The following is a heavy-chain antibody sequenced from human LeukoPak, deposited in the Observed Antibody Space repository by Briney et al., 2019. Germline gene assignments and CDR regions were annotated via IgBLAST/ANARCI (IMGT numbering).Heavy chain of an antibody. D-gene: IGHD3-22*01. CDR3: ARVLHKRNYDSSDYYGS. J-gene: IGHJ5*02. CDR2: ISSSSSYI. V-gene: IGHV3-21*01. Sequence: GGSLRLSCAASGFTFSNYIMNWVRQAPGKGLEWVSSISSSSSYIYYADSVKGRFTISRDNAKNSLYLQLNSLRAEDTAVYYCARVLHKRNYDSSDYYGSWGQGTLVTVSS. CDR1: GFTFSNYI.